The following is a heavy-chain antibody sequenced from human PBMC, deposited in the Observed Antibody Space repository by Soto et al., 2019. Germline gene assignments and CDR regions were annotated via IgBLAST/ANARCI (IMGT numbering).Heavy chain of an antibody. D-gene: IGHD3-3*01. V-gene: IGHV4-30-4*01. CDR3: ASQYYDISSGALEF. CDR1: GGSISSDDYY. J-gene: IGHJ4*02. CDR2: IHDTATT. Sequence: QVQLQESGPGLVKPSQTLSLTCTVSGGSISSDDYYWSWIRQPPGKGLEWIGDIHDTATTSYSPSLKSRLTLSVATSKNQFSLTLRSVTAADTAVYFCASQYYDISSGALEFWGQGILVNVSS.